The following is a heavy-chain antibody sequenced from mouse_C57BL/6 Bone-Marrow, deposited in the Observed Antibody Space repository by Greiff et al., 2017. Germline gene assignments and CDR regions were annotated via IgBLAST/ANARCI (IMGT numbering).Heavy chain of an antibody. Sequence: VPLQQSGPELVRPGVSVKISCKGSGYTFTDSAMPWVKPSHATSLEWIGVISTYYGDARYKQKFKDKVTMTIDKSASKAYMELAILTSEDSAVYYCARKNYVNYGGFAYWGQGTLVTVSA. CDR2: ISTYYGDA. V-gene: IGHV1-67*01. CDR1: GYTFTDSA. D-gene: IGHD2-1*01. CDR3: ARKNYVNYGGFAY. J-gene: IGHJ3*01.